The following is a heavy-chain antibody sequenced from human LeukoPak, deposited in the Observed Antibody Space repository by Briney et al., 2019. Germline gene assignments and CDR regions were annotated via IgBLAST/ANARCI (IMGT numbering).Heavy chain of an antibody. D-gene: IGHD6-6*01. Sequence: SETLSLTCTVSGVSISSYYWSWIRQPPGKGLEWIGYIYTSGSTNYNPSLKGRVSISMDTSKNQFSLKLSSVTAADSAVYYCARLTRLSTSPHPYYLAYWGQGTLVTVPS. CDR1: GVSISSYY. CDR3: ARLTRLSTSPHPYYLAY. CDR2: IYTSGST. J-gene: IGHJ4*02. V-gene: IGHV4-4*08.